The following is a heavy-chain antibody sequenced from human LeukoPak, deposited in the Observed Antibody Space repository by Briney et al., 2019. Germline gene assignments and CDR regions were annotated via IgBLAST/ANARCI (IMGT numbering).Heavy chain of an antibody. CDR2: IDPSDSYT. V-gene: IGHV5-10-1*01. J-gene: IGHJ5*02. D-gene: IGHD6-19*01. CDR3: ARQSSGWALGRWFDP. CDR1: GYSFTSYW. Sequence: GVSLKISCKGSGYSFTSYWISWVRQMPGKGLEWMGRIDPSDSYTNYSPSFQGHVTISADKSISTAYLQWSSLKASDTAMYYCARQSSGWALGRWFDPWGQGTLVTVSS.